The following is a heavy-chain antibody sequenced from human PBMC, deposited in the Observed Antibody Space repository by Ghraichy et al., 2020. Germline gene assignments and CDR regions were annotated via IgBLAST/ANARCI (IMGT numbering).Heavy chain of an antibody. Sequence: GESLRLSCAASGFTFSSYAMHWVRQAPGKGLEWVAVISYDGSNKYYADSVKGRFTISRDNSKNTLYLQMNSLRAEDTAVYYCARVGSPGPFGRATLTFAFDIWGQGTMVTVSS. J-gene: IGHJ3*02. V-gene: IGHV3-30*04. CDR1: GFTFSSYA. CDR3: ARVGSPGPFGRATLTFAFDI. D-gene: IGHD3-10*01. CDR2: ISYDGSNK.